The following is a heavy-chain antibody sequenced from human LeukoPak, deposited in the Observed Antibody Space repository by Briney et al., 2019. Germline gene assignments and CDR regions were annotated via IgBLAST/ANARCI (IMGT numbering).Heavy chain of an antibody. CDR2: IYHRGNT. CDR3: ARVDTGEWYFDY. J-gene: IGHJ4*02. CDR1: GGSISSSNW. D-gene: IGHD5-18*01. Sequence: SETLSLTCAVSGGSISSSNWWNWVRQTPGKGLEWIGEIYHRGNTHYDPSLKSRVTMSVDTSTNRFSLKLSSVTAADTAVYYCARVDTGEWYFDYWGQGTLVTVSS. V-gene: IGHV4-4*02.